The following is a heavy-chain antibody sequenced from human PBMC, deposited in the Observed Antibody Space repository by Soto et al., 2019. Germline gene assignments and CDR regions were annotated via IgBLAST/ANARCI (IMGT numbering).Heavy chain of an antibody. CDR1: GDFISNTTYY. CDR3: ARPRYSFGTSGYHPFDY. Sequence: SETLSLTCSVSGDFISNTTYYWAWVRQAPGKGLEWVGSIYFSGSGTSHYNPSLKSRVTISVDTSKNQFSLKLTSVTAADTAVYYCARPRYSFGTSGYHPFDYWGQGTLVTV. D-gene: IGHD3-22*01. V-gene: IGHV4-39*01. J-gene: IGHJ4*02. CDR2: IYFSGSGTS.